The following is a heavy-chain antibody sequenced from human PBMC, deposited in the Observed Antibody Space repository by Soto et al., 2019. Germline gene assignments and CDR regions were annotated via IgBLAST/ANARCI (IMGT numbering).Heavy chain of an antibody. Sequence: PGGSLRLSCAASGFTFSSYSMNWVRQAPGKGLEWVSSISSSNSYIYYADSVKGRFTISRDNAKNSLYLQMNSLRAEDTAVYYCARDMDYGGNTHNWFDPWGQGTLVTVSS. CDR2: ISSSNSYI. CDR3: ARDMDYGGNTHNWFDP. CDR1: GFTFSSYS. J-gene: IGHJ5*02. V-gene: IGHV3-21*01. D-gene: IGHD4-17*01.